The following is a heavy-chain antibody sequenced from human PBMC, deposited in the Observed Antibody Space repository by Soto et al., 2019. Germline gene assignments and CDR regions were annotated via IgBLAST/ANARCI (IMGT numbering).Heavy chain of an antibody. Sequence: EVQLLESGGGSVQPGGSLRLSCAASGFTFSSYAMSWVRQAPGKGLEWVSAISGSGLTTYYADSVKGRFAISRDNSKNTLYLQVNSLRAEDTAIYYCAKRGGTAAGTGYFDYWGQGTLVTVSS. CDR1: GFTFSSYA. V-gene: IGHV3-23*01. D-gene: IGHD6-13*01. CDR3: AKRGGTAAGTGYFDY. J-gene: IGHJ4*02. CDR2: ISGSGLTT.